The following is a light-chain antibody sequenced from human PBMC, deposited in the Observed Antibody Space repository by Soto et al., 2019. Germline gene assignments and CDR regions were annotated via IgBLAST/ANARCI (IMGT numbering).Light chain of an antibody. CDR3: QVWDSSSDRDVV. V-gene: IGLV3-21*04. Sequence: SYELTQPPSVSVAPGKTARITCGGNNIGSKSVHWYQQKPGQAPVLVIYYDSDRPSGIPERSSGSNSGNTATLAISRVEAGDEADYYCQVWDSSSDRDVVFGGGTKVTFL. CDR1: NIGSKS. CDR2: YDS. J-gene: IGLJ2*01.